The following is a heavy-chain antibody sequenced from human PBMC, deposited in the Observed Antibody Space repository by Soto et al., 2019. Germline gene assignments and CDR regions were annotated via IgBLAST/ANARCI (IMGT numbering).Heavy chain of an antibody. CDR3: AKDKRTIFGVVIFYGMDV. CDR1: GFTFSSYA. J-gene: IGHJ6*02. Sequence: SLRLSCAASGFTFSSYAMSWVRQAPGKGLEWVSAISGSGGSTYYADSVKGRFTISRDNSKNTLYLQMNSLRAEDTAVYYCAKDKRTIFGVVIFYGMDVWGQGTTVTVSS. CDR2: ISGSGGST. V-gene: IGHV3-23*01. D-gene: IGHD3-3*01.